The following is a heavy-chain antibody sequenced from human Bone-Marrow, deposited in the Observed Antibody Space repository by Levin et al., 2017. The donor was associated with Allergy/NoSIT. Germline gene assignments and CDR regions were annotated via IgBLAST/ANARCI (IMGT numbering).Heavy chain of an antibody. J-gene: IGHJ6*02. CDR1: GYTFTSYG. CDR2: ISAYNGNT. V-gene: IGHV1-18*01. CDR3: ARVGYQLLYIYYGMDV. Sequence: ASVKVSCKASGYTFTSYGISWVRQAPGQGLEWMGWISAYNGNTNYAQKLQGRVTMTTDTSTSTAYMELRSLRSDDTAVYYCARVGYQLLYIYYGMDVWGQGTTVTVSS. D-gene: IGHD2-2*02.